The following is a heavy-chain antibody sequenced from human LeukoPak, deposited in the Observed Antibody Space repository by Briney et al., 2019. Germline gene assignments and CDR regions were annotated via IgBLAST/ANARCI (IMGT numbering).Heavy chain of an antibody. CDR2: INSDGSTT. CDR1: GFTFSSYW. Sequence: GGSLRLSCAASGFTFSSYWMHWVRQAPGKGLVWVSHINSDGSTTRYADSAEGRFTISRDNAKNTLYLQMNSLRAEDTAVYYCARDLSTSGTYHTRFDYWGQGTLVTVSS. CDR3: ARDLSTSGTYHTRFDY. J-gene: IGHJ4*02. D-gene: IGHD3-10*01. V-gene: IGHV3-74*01.